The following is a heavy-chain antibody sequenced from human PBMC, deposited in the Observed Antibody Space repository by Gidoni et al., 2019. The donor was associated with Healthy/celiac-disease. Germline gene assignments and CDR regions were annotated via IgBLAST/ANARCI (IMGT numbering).Heavy chain of an antibody. D-gene: IGHD3-16*02. CDR1: GRSFSGYY. J-gene: IGHJ4*02. Sequence: QVQLQQWGAGLLKPSATLSLTCAVSGRSFSGYYWSWIRQPPGKGLEWLGEINHSGSTNYNPSLKSRVTISVDTSKNQCSLKLSSVTAADTAVYYCARRKAYDYVWGSYRHQGFDYWGQGTLVTVSS. CDR2: INHSGST. V-gene: IGHV4-34*01. CDR3: ARRKAYDYVWGSYRHQGFDY.